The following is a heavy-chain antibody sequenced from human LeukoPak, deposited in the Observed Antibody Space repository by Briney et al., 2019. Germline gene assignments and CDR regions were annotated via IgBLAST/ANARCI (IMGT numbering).Heavy chain of an antibody. J-gene: IGHJ4*02. CDR1: GFTFSSHW. Sequence: GGSLRLSCAASGFTFSSHWMNWVRQAPGKGLEWVSTISTSGSATYYADSVKGRLTISRDNSRDTLYLQMNSLRAEDTAVYYCARGEILRYFDWLRGDYFDYWGQGTLVTVSS. D-gene: IGHD3-9*01. CDR2: ISTSGSAT. V-gene: IGHV3-21*01. CDR3: ARGEILRYFDWLRGDYFDY.